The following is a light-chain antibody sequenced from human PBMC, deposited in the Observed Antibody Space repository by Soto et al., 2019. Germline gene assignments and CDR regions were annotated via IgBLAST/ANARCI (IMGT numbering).Light chain of an antibody. CDR2: GAS. J-gene: IGKJ2*01. Sequence: EIVLTQSPGTLSLSPGEGATLSCRASQSVASSYLAWYQQKPGQAPRLLIYGASNRATGIPDRFSGGGSGTDFTLTISRLEPEDFAVYYCQQYGSSSYTFGQGTKLEIQ. V-gene: IGKV3-20*01. CDR1: QSVASSY. CDR3: QQYGSSSYT.